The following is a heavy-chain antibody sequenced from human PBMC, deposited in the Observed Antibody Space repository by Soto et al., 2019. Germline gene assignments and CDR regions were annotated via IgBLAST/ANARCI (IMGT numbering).Heavy chain of an antibody. V-gene: IGHV1-46*01. CDR3: VSWVXXHFDX. CDR2: IHYSGATP. Sequence: SVKVSCKASGYTFTNYYMHLVRQAPGQGLEWMGVIHYSGATPTYAQKFQGRVTMARDTSTSTVYVELSSLTSEDTSVYYCVSWVXXHFDXXGQGTMXTVSS. CDR1: GYTFTNYY. J-gene: IGHJ4*02. D-gene: IGHD2-8*01.